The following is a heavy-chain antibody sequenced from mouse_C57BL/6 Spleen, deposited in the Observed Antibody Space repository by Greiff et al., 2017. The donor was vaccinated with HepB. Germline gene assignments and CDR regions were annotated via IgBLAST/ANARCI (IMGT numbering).Heavy chain of an antibody. J-gene: IGHJ4*01. CDR3: ARHTTVVAKAMDY. D-gene: IGHD1-1*01. CDR2: ISSGSSTI. V-gene: IGHV5-17*01. Sequence: EVKLVESGGGLVKPGGSLKLSCAASGFTFSDYGMHWVRQAPEKGLEWVAYISSGSSTIYYADTVKGRFTISRDNAKNTLFLQMTSLRSEDTAMYYCARHTTVVAKAMDYWGQGTSVTVSS. CDR1: GFTFSDYG.